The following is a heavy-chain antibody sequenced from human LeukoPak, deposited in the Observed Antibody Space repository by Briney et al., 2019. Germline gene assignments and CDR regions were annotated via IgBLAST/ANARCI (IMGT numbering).Heavy chain of an antibody. CDR3: ARTFITMIVVVIPTAFDY. CDR2: ISGSGGST. D-gene: IGHD3-22*01. Sequence: PGGSLRLPCAASGFTFSSYAMSWVRQAPGKGLEWVSAISGSGGSTYYADSVKGRFTISRDNSKNTLYLQMNSLRAEDTAVYYCARTFITMIVVVIPTAFDYWGQGTLVTVSS. V-gene: IGHV3-23*01. CDR1: GFTFSSYA. J-gene: IGHJ4*02.